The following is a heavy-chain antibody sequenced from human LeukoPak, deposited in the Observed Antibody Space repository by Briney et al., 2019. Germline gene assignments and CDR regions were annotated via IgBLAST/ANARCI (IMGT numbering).Heavy chain of an antibody. J-gene: IGHJ4*02. CDR1: GGSFSGYY. CDR3: ARVVRVPAAVRRTLDY. Sequence: SETLFLTCAVYGGSFSGYYWSWIRQPPGKGLEWIGEINHSGSTNYNPSLKSRVTISVDTSNNQFSLKLSSVTAADTAVYYCARVVRVPAAVRRTLDYWGQGTLVTVSS. D-gene: IGHD3-10*01. V-gene: IGHV4-34*01. CDR2: INHSGST.